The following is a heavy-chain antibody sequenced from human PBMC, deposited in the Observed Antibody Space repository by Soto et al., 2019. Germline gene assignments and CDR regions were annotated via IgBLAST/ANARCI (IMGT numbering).Heavy chain of an antibody. CDR1: GFTFSSYG. D-gene: IGHD2-15*01. Sequence: QVQLEESGGGVVQPGRSLRLSCAASGFTFSSYGMHWVRQAPGKGLEWVAVTSYDGSNKYYADSVKGRFTISRDNSKNTLYLQMNSLTPEDTAVYYWAKGMNGGKLSYFDYRGQGTRVTVSS. J-gene: IGHJ4*02. CDR3: AKGMNGGKLSYFDY. CDR2: TSYDGSNK. V-gene: IGHV3-30*18.